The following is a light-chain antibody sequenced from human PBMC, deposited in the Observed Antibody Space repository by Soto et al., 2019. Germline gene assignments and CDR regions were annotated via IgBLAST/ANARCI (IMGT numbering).Light chain of an antibody. Sequence: PLTQAPSPPPGAVGRRVPIPWPASQTISSWLAWYQQKPGKAPKLLIYKASTLKSGVPSRFSGSGSGTEFTLTISSLQPDDFATYYCQHYNSYSEAFGQGTKVDIK. CDR2: KAS. CDR1: QTISSW. J-gene: IGKJ1*01. CDR3: QHYNSYSEA. V-gene: IGKV1-5*03.